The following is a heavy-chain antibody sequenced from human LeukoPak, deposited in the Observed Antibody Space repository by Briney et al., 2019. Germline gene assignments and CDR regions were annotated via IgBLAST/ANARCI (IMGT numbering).Heavy chain of an antibody. D-gene: IGHD6-25*01. Sequence: GGSLRLSCVASRFSFRTYGMHWIRQAPGKGLEWVAFIRYDGSEKYYVDAVKGRFTISRDNSKNTLYLQMNSLRVEDTALYYYAKRTAGYYMDVWGKGTTVTVSS. CDR1: RFSFRTYG. V-gene: IGHV3-30*02. CDR3: AKRTAGYYMDV. CDR2: IRYDGSEK. J-gene: IGHJ6*03.